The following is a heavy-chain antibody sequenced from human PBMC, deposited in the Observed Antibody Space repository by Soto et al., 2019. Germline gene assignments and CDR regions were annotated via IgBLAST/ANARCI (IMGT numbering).Heavy chain of an antibody. CDR2: IKSKADGGTT. J-gene: IGHJ4*02. Sequence: EVQLVESGGGLVKPGGSLRLSCAASGFTFSSAWLSWVRQAPGKGLEWVGRIKSKADGGTTDFAAPVRGRFSISRDDSKNMMVLQMNSLNTEDEAMYYCTSDGGLGSRPIFDWWGQGTTVTVSA. CDR3: TSDGGLGSRPIFDW. CDR1: GFTFSSAW. D-gene: IGHD3-16*01. V-gene: IGHV3-15*01.